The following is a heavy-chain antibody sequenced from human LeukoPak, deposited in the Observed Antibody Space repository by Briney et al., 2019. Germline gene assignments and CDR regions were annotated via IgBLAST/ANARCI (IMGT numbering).Heavy chain of an antibody. V-gene: IGHV3-30*03. CDR1: GFTFSSYG. D-gene: IGHD3-22*01. J-gene: IGHJ4*02. Sequence: PGRSLRLSCAASGFTFSSYGMHWVGQAPGKGLEWVAVISYDGSNKYYADSVKGRFTISRDNAKNSLYLQMNSLRAEDTAVYYCARARSQYYYDSSGYYSKGGYWGQGTLVTVSS. CDR3: ARARSQYYYDSSGYYSKGGY. CDR2: ISYDGSNK.